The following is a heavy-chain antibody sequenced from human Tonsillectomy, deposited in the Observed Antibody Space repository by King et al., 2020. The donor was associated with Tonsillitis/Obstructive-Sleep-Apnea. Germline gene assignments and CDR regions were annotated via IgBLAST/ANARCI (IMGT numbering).Heavy chain of an antibody. CDR1: GFTFISYA. J-gene: IGHJ6*03. CDR2: ISDNGAGT. CDR3: AGGPAGADYYYMDV. V-gene: IGHV3-23*04. Sequence: VQLVESGGGSVQPGGSLRLSCAASGFTFISYAMTWVRQAPGKGLEWVSSISDNGAGTHYADSVKGRFTISRDNSRNKLYLQMNSLRVDDTAVYYCAGGPAGADYYYMDVWGKGTTVTVSS. D-gene: IGHD7-27*01.